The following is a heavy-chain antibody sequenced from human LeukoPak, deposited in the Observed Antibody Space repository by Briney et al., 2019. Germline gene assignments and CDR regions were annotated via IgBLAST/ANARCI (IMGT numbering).Heavy chain of an antibody. CDR3: AREWVEYYYGSGSPRVLDY. CDR1: GYTFTSYG. CDR2: ISAYKGNT. V-gene: IGHV1-18*01. J-gene: IGHJ4*02. D-gene: IGHD3-10*01. Sequence: ASVKVSCKASGYTFTSYGISWVRQARGQGLEWMGWISAYKGNTNYAQKLQGRVTMTSDTSTSTAYMELRSLRSDDTAVYYCAREWVEYYYGSGSPRVLDYWGQGTLVTVSS.